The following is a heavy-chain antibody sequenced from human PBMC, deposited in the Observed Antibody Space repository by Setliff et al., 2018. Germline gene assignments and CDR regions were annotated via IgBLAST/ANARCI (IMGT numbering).Heavy chain of an antibody. D-gene: IGHD5-18*01. CDR1: GFTFSSYW. CDR2: IKQDGSEK. V-gene: IGHV3-7*01. Sequence: SLRLSCAASGFTFSSYWMSWVRQAPGKGLEWVANIKQDGSEKYYVDSVKGRFTISRDNAKNSLYLQMNSLRAEDTAVYYCARDTPPDTAMVQQFDYWGQGTLVTVSS. CDR3: ARDTPPDTAMVQQFDY. J-gene: IGHJ4*02.